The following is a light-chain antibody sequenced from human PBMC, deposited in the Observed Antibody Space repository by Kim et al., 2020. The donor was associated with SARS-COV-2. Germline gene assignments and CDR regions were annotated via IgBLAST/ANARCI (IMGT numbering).Light chain of an antibody. V-gene: IGLV1-44*01. J-gene: IGLJ7*01. Sequence: GQRVTISCSGSTSNVGRNTLNWFQHLPGTAPKLLIYNNIYRPSGVPDRFSGSKSGTSASLAISGLQSEDEADYYCEAWDDSLNGPLFGGGTQLTVL. CDR3: EAWDDSLNGPL. CDR1: TSNVGRNT. CDR2: NNI.